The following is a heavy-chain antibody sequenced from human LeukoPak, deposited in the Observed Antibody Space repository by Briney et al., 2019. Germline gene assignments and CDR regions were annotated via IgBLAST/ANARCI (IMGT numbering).Heavy chain of an antibody. CDR2: IYYIGST. D-gene: IGHD1-26*01. Sequence: SETLSLTCTVSGGSISSGGYYWSWIRQPPGKGLEWIGYIYYIGSTNYNPSLKSRVTMSVDTSKNQFSLKLSSVTAADTAVYYCARGGSGSYYPPHFDYWGQGTLVTVSS. V-gene: IGHV4-61*08. CDR3: ARGGSGSYYPPHFDY. CDR1: GGSISSGGYY. J-gene: IGHJ4*02.